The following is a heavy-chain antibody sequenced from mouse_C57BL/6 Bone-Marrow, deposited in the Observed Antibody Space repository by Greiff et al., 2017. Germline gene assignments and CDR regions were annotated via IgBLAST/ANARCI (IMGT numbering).Heavy chain of an antibody. CDR2: IDPENGDT. D-gene: IGHD3-3*01. J-gene: IGHJ2*01. CDR1: GFNIKDDY. V-gene: IGHV14-4*01. CDR3: TPSLGYFDY. Sequence: VHVKQSGAELVRPGASVKLSCTASGFNIKDDYMHWVKQRPEQGLEWIGWIDPENGDTEYASKFPGKDTITADTSSNTAYLQLTSLTSEDTAVYYCTPSLGYFDYWGQGTTLTVAS.